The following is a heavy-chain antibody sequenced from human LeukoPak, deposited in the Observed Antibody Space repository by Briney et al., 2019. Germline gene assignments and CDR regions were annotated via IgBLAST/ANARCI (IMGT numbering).Heavy chain of an antibody. CDR2: IYYSGST. D-gene: IGHD5-24*01. V-gene: IGHV4-38-2*02. Sequence: SETLSLPCTVSGYSISSGYYWGWIRQPPGKGLEWIGSIYYSGSTYYNPSLKSRVTISVDTSKNQFSLKLSSVTAADTAVYYCAGSYRGLQWLDYWGQGTLVTVSS. CDR1: GYSISSGYY. J-gene: IGHJ4*01. CDR3: AGSYRGLQWLDY.